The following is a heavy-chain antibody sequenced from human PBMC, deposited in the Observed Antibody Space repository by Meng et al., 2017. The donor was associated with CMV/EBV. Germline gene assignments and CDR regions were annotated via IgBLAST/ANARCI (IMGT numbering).Heavy chain of an antibody. Sequence: GESLKISCAASGFTFSSYWMHWVRQAPGKGLVWVSRINSDGSSTSYADSVKGRFTISRDNAKNTLYLQMNSLRAEDTAVYYCARSRGYCSSTSCSSVSGGTGYYHYYGMDVWGQGTTVTVSS. D-gene: IGHD2-2*01. J-gene: IGHJ6*02. CDR2: INSDGSST. V-gene: IGHV3-74*01. CDR1: GFTFSSYW. CDR3: ARSRGYCSSTSCSSVSGGTGYYHYYGMDV.